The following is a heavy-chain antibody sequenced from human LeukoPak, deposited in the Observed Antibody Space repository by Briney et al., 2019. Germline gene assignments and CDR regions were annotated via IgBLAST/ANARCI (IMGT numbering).Heavy chain of an antibody. V-gene: IGHV3-9*01. CDR3: AKDMMAIVGGTTSAFDM. D-gene: IGHD1-26*01. J-gene: IGHJ3*02. Sequence: LGRSLRLSCAASGFTFDDYAMHWVRQAPGKGLEWVSGISWNSGSIGYADSVKGRFTISRDNAKNSLYLQMNSLRAEDTALYYCAKDMMAIVGGTTSAFDMWGQGTMVTVSS. CDR2: ISWNSGSI. CDR1: GFTFDDYA.